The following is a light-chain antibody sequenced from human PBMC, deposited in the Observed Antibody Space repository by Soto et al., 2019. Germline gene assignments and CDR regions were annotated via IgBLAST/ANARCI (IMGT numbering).Light chain of an antibody. V-gene: IGLV1-47*01. CDR3: AAWDDSLSVPYV. CDR1: SSNIGSNY. J-gene: IGLJ1*01. CDR2: RNN. Sequence: QSVLTQPPSASGTPGQRVTISCSGSSSNIGSNYVYWYQQLPGTAPKLLIYRNNQRPSGVPDRFSGSKSGTSASLAISGLGSEDEADYYCAAWDDSLSVPYVFGTGTKLTVL.